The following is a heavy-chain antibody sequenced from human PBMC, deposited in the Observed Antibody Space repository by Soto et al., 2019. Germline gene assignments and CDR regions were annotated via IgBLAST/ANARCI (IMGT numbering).Heavy chain of an antibody. CDR1: GFTFSSYA. CDR3: AREKRRYFDWFDSYGMDV. J-gene: IGHJ6*02. CDR2: ISYDGSNK. D-gene: IGHD3-9*01. V-gene: IGHV3-30-3*01. Sequence: GGSLRLSCAASGFTFSSYAMHWVRQAPGKGLEWVAVISYDGSNKYYADSVKGRFTISRDNSKNTLYLQMNSLRAEDTAVYYCAREKRRYFDWFDSYGMDVWGQGTTVTVSS.